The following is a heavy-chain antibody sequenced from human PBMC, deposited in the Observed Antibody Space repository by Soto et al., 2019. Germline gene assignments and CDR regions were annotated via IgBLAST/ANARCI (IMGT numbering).Heavy chain of an antibody. V-gene: IGHV4-31*03. D-gene: IGHD2-2*01. CDR1: GGSISSGGYY. CDR2: IYYRGST. Sequence: QVQLQESGPGLVKPSQTLSLTCTVSGGSISSGGYYWSWIRQHPGKRLEWIGYIYYRGSTYYNPSLESRVTISVDTSKNQFSLKLSSVTAADTAVYYCARVVKGRYCSSTSCQNWFDPWGQGTLVTVSS. CDR3: ARVVKGRYCSSTSCQNWFDP. J-gene: IGHJ5*02.